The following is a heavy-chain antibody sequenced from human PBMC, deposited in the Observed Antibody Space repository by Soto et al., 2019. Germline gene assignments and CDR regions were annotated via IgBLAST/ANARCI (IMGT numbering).Heavy chain of an antibody. CDR2: MNPNSGNT. Sequence: QVQLVQSGAEVKKPGASVKVSCKASGYTFTSYDINWVRQATGQGLEWMGWMNPNSGNTGYAQKFKGRVTMTRNTSISTAYMELSSLRSEDTAVYYCAMYPYGGNSRYYDYGMDVWGQGTTVTVSS. D-gene: IGHD4-17*01. V-gene: IGHV1-8*01. CDR1: GYTFTSYD. CDR3: AMYPYGGNSRYYDYGMDV. J-gene: IGHJ6*02.